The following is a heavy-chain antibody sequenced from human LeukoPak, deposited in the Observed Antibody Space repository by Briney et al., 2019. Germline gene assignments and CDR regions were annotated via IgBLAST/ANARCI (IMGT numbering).Heavy chain of an antibody. CDR2: ISGSGGST. D-gene: IGHD3-10*01. V-gene: IGHV3-23*01. Sequence: PGGSLRVSCAASGFTFSSSAMSWVRQAPGKGLEWVSAISGSGGSTYYADSVKGRFTISRGNSKNTLYLQMNSLRAEDTAVYYCAKAARYGGEYYFDYWGQGTLVTVSS. CDR1: GFTFSSSA. J-gene: IGHJ4*02. CDR3: AKAARYGGEYYFDY.